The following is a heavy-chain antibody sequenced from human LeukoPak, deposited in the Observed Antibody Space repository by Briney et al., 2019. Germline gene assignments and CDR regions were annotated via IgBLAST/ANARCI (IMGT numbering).Heavy chain of an antibody. Sequence: GGSLRLSCAASGFTFSSYAMNWVRQAPGKGLEWVSFISGIGDTTYYADSVKGRFTISRDNSKNTLYLQMNSLRAEDTAVYYCAKSRGESRGASNYWGQGTLVTVSS. J-gene: IGHJ4*02. V-gene: IGHV3-23*01. CDR3: AKSRGESRGASNY. CDR1: GFTFSSYA. D-gene: IGHD1-26*01. CDR2: ISGIGDTT.